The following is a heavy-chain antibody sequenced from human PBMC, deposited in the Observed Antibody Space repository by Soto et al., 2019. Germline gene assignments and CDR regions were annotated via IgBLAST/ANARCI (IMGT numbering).Heavy chain of an antibody. CDR1: GFTFSSYW. V-gene: IGHV3-7*03. Sequence: LRLSCAASGFTFSSYWMSWVRQAPGKGLEWVANIKQDGSEKYYVDSVKDRFTISRDNAKNSLYLQMNSLRAEDTAVYYCAKIAAAGWFDPWGQGTLVTVSS. CDR3: AKIAAAGWFDP. J-gene: IGHJ5*02. D-gene: IGHD6-13*01. CDR2: IKQDGSEK.